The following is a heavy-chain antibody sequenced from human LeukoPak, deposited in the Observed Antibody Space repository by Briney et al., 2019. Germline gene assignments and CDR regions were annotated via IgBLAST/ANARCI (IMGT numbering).Heavy chain of an antibody. CDR3: AKDHRLIVVAYAFDI. CDR2: ISGHGGNT. CDR1: GFTFDDYA. D-gene: IGHD3-22*01. V-gene: IGHV3-43*02. J-gene: IGHJ3*02. Sequence: PGGSLRLSCAASGFTFDDYAMHWVRQAPGKGLEWFSLISGHGGNTYYADSVKGRFTISRDNSRNSLYLQMNSLRTEDTALYYCAKDHRLIVVAYAFDIWGQGTMVTVSS.